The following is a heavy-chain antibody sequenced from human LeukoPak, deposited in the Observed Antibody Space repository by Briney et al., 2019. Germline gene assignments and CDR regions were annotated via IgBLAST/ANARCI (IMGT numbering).Heavy chain of an antibody. D-gene: IGHD3-9*01. CDR2: INRDGSEK. J-gene: IGHJ4*02. CDR3: VRDRGLRYFDWLGDFDY. Sequence: HTGGSLRLSCEASGFTFSTYWMSWVRQAPGKGLEWVANINRDGSEKYYVDSVKGRFTISRDNSKNTLYLQMNSLRAEDTAVYYCVRDRGLRYFDWLGDFDYWGRGILVTVSS. CDR1: GFTFSTYW. V-gene: IGHV3-7*01.